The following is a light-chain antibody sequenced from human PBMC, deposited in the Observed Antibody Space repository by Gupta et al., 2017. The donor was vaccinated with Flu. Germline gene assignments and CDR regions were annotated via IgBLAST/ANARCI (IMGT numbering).Light chain of an antibody. V-gene: IGKV4-1*01. CDR3: QQYYSTPQN. Sequence: DIVMTQSPDSLAVSLGERATINCKSSQSVLYSSNNKNYLAWYQQKPGQPPKLLIYWASTRESGVPDRFSGSGSGTDFTLTISSLQAEDVAVYYCQQYYSTPQNFGRGTXVDIK. J-gene: IGKJ3*01. CDR2: WAS. CDR1: QSVLYSSNNKNY.